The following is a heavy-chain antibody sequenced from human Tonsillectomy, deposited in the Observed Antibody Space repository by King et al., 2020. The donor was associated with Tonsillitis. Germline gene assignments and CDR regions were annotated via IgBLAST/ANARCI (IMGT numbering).Heavy chain of an antibody. Sequence: VQLQESGPGLVKPSETLSLTCTVSGGSISSYYWSWIRQPPGKGLEWIGYIYYSGSTNYNPSLKSRVTISVDASKNQFSLKLSSVTAADTAVYYCAREIGYCGGGSCYFGAFDIWGQGTMVTVSS. V-gene: IGHV4-59*01. D-gene: IGHD2-15*01. J-gene: IGHJ3*02. CDR1: GGSISSYY. CDR2: IYYSGST. CDR3: AREIGYCGGGSCYFGAFDI.